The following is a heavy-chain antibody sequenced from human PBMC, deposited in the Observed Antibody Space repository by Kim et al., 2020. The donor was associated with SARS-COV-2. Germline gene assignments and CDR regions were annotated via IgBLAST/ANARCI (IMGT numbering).Heavy chain of an antibody. Sequence: ASVKVSCKVSGYTLTELSMHWVRQAPGKGLELMVGFDPEDGETIYAQKFQGRVSMTEDTSTDTAYMELSSLRSEDTAVYYCTTRSVVPADERDYYYYGMDVWEQASTVNVSS. D-gene: IGHD2-2*01. CDR2: FDPEDGET. V-gene: IGHV1-24*01. J-gene: IGHJ6*01. CDR1: GYTLTELS. CDR3: TTRSVVPADERDYYYYGMDV.